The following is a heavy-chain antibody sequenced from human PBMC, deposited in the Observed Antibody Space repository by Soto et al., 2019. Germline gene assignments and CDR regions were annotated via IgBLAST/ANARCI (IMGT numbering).Heavy chain of an antibody. Sequence: QVQLQQWGAGLLKPSETLSLTCAVYGGSFSGYYWSWIRQPPGKGLEWIGEINHSGSTNYNPSLKSRVTISVDTSKNQFSLKLSSVTAADTAVYYCARGLATWGWSWFDPWGQGNLVTVSS. CDR1: GGSFSGYY. V-gene: IGHV4-34*01. J-gene: IGHJ5*02. D-gene: IGHD5-12*01. CDR3: ARGLATWGWSWFDP. CDR2: INHSGST.